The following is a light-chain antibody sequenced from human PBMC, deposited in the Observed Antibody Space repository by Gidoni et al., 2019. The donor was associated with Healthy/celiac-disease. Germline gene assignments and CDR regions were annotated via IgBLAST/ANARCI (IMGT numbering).Light chain of an antibody. V-gene: IGKV1-39*01. CDR2: AAS. J-gene: IGKJ3*01. CDR1: QRISSY. CDR3: QQSYSTPPFP. Sequence: DIQMTQSPSSLSASVGDRVTITCRASQRISSYLNWYQQKPGKDPKLLIYAASSLKIGVPSRFSCSGSGTDFTLTISSLQPEDFATYYCQQSYSTPPFPFGPGTKVDIK.